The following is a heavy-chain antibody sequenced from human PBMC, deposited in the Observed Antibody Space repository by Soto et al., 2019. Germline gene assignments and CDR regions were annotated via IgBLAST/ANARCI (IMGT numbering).Heavy chain of an antibody. CDR3: ARGGRWLQLVLGY. V-gene: IGHV3-48*03. CDR2: ISSSGSTI. D-gene: IGHD5-12*01. J-gene: IGHJ4*02. CDR1: GFTFSSYE. Sequence: EVQLVESGGGLVQPGGSLRLSCAASGFTFSSYEMNWVRQAPGKGLEWVSYISSSGSTIYYADSVKGRFTISRDNAKNSLYLQMNSLRAEDTAVYYCARGGRWLQLVLGYWGQGTLVTVSS.